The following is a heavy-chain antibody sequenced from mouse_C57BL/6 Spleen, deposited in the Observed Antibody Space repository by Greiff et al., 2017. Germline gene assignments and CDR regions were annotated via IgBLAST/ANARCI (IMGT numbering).Heavy chain of an antibody. V-gene: IGHV1-64*01. Sequence: QVHVKQPGAELVKPGASVKLSCKASGYTFTSYWMHWVKQRPGQGLEWIGMIHPNSGSTNYNEKFKSKATLTVDKSSSTAYMQLSSLTSEDSAVYYCARIDYDEAMDYWGQGTSVTVSS. CDR3: ARIDYDEAMDY. CDR1: GYTFTSYW. CDR2: IHPNSGST. J-gene: IGHJ4*01. D-gene: IGHD2-4*01.